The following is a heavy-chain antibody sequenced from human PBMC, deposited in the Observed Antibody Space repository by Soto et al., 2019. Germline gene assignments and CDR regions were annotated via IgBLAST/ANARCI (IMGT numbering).Heavy chain of an antibody. V-gene: IGHV2-70*17. CDR1: GFSLTTDGMC. D-gene: IGHD5-12*01. CDR2: IDWDDDE. Sequence: SGPTLVNPAQTLTLTCTFSGFSLTTDGMCVSWIRQPPGKALEWLARIDWDDDEFYSTSLKPRLTISKDTSKNQVVLTMTNVDPVDTATYYCARIHGPSGNYDLDYWGQGTLVTVSS. CDR3: ARIHGPSGNYDLDY. J-gene: IGHJ4*02.